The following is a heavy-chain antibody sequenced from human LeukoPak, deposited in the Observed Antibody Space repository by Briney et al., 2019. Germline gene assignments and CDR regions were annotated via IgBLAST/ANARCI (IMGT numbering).Heavy chain of an antibody. CDR1: GGSFSGYY. CDR3: ATFYSNYVFDY. J-gene: IGHJ4*02. V-gene: IGHV4-59*01. D-gene: IGHD4-11*01. CDR2: IYNSGSA. Sequence: SETLSLTCAVYGGSFSGYYWNWIRQPPGKGLEWIGYIYNSGSANYNPSLKSRVTISADTSKKQFSLKLSSVTAADTAVYYCATFYSNYVFDYWGQGTLVTVSS.